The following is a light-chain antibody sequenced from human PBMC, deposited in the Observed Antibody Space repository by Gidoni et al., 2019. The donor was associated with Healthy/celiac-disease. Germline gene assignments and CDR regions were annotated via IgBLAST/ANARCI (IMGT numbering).Light chain of an antibody. CDR2: GAS. J-gene: IGKJ4*01. CDR1: QSVSSSY. V-gene: IGKV3-20*01. Sequence: EIVFTQSPGTLSLSPGERATLSCRASQSVSSSYLAWYQQKPGQAPRPLIYGASSRATGIPERFSGSGSGTEFTLTISRLEPEEFAVYYCQQYGSSPLTFGGGTKVEIK. CDR3: QQYGSSPLT.